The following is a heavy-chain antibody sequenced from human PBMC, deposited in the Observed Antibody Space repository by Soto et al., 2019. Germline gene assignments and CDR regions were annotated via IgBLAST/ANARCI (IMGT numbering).Heavy chain of an antibody. CDR2: ISGSGDRT. J-gene: IGHJ4*02. V-gene: IGHV3-23*01. CDR1: GFSFNNFA. D-gene: IGHD3-16*02. Sequence: HPGGSLRLSCEASGFSFNNFAMSWVRQAPGKGLEWVSGISGSGDRTHYIDSVKGRFTISRDNFKNTLYLQMNSLRAEDTAVYYCAKASTYEYVWGSFRYYFNYWGQGTLVTVSS. CDR3: AKASTYEYVWGSFRYYFNY.